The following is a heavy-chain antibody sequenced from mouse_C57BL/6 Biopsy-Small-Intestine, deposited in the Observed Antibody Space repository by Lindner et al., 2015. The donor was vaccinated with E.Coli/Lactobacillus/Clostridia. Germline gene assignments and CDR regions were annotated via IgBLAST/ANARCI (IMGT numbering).Heavy chain of an antibody. Sequence: VQLQESGPELVKPGASVKISCKASGYSITDYYIQWVKESPEKSLEWIGEINPGTSDTTYNQKFEAKAILTVDKLSSTDHMQLGSLTSEDSAVYYCARGFDGPWLTYWGQGTLVTVS. CDR1: GYSITDYY. D-gene: IGHD1-2*01. V-gene: IGHV1-42*01. CDR2: INPGTSDT. CDR3: ARGFDGPWLTY. J-gene: IGHJ3*01.